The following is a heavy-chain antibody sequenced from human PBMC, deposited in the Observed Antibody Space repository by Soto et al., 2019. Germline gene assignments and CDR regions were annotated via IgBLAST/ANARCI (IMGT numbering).Heavy chain of an antibody. J-gene: IGHJ4*02. D-gene: IGHD3-16*01. V-gene: IGHV3-23*01. CDR2: ISASGGST. CDR1: GFTCDSFA. Sequence: EVQLLESGGGLEQPGGSLRLSCAASGFTCDSFAMTWVRQAPGKGLEWVSAISASGGSTFYADSVKGRFTISRDSSKNTLYMQMNSLRAEDTAVYYCARGAVMLDSWGQGTLVTVSS. CDR3: ARGAVMLDS.